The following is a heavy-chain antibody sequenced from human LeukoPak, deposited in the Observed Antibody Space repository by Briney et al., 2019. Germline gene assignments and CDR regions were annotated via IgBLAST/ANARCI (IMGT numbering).Heavy chain of an antibody. D-gene: IGHD1-26*01. J-gene: IGHJ3*02. Sequence: PSETLSLTCTVSGDSIGSYFWSWIRQPPGKGLEWIGYNSGSTNYNPPLKSRVTILLDRSKNQFSLKLSSVTAADTAIYYCARGRGYGGNYLRSFDIWGQGTMVTVSS. CDR1: GDSIGSYF. CDR2: NSGST. V-gene: IGHV4-59*08. CDR3: ARGRGYGGNYLRSFDI.